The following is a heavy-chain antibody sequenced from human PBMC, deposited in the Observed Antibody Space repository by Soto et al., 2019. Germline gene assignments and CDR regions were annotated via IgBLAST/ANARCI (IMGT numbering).Heavy chain of an antibody. V-gene: IGHV3-23*01. CDR2: ISSSGDST. CDR3: AKDPPLGGYCRSTRCYRVWED. D-gene: IGHD2-2*01. CDR1: GFTFINYA. Sequence: GGSLRLSCSASGFTFINYAMSWVRQAPGKGLEWVSAISSSGDSTYYAGSVKGRFTISRDNSKNTMYLQMNSLRAEDTAVYYCAKDPPLGGYCRSTRCYRVWEDGARGPLVTVSS. J-gene: IGHJ4*02.